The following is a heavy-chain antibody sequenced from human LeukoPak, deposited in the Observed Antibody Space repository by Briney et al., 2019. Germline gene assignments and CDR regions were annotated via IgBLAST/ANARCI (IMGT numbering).Heavy chain of an antibody. Sequence: KTGGSLRLSCAASGFTFSNAWMSWVRQAPGKGLEWVGRIKSRTDGGTTDYAAPVKGRFTISRDDSKNTLYLQMNSLKTEDTAVYYRTITGIVVVTAIDYWGQGTLVTVSS. CDR3: TITGIVVVTAIDY. CDR2: IKSRTDGGTT. V-gene: IGHV3-15*01. D-gene: IGHD2-21*02. J-gene: IGHJ4*02. CDR1: GFTFSNAW.